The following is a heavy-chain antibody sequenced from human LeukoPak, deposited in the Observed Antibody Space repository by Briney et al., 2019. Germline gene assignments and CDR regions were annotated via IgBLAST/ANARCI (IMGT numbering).Heavy chain of an antibody. J-gene: IGHJ4*02. V-gene: IGHV3-7*01. CDR1: GFTFSNYW. Sequence: PGGSLRLSCAASGFTFSNYWINWVRQAPGKGLECLANIKRDGSETYYADSVKGRFTISRDNAKNSLYLQMNSLRAEDTAVYYCARETPRRGETRDGYRWGQGALVTVSS. D-gene: IGHD5-24*01. CDR3: ARETPRRGETRDGYR. CDR2: IKRDGSET.